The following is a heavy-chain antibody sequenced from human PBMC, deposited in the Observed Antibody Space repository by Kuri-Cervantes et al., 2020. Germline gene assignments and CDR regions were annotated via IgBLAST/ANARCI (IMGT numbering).Heavy chain of an antibody. J-gene: IGHJ6*01. CDR3: ARGTTATHIYYYYGMDV. CDR2: IYTSGST. CDR1: GGSISSYY. D-gene: IGHD4-17*01. V-gene: IGHV4-4*07. Sequence: ESLKISCTVSGGSISSYYWSWIRQPAGKGLEWIGRIYTSGSTNYNPSLKSRVTISVDTSKNQFSLKLSSVTAADTAVYYCARGTTATHIYYYYGMDVWGQGTTVT.